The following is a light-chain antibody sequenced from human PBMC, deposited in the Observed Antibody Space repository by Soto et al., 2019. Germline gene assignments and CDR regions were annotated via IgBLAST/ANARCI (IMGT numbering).Light chain of an antibody. CDR3: MQALQTPDT. Sequence: DIVMTQSPLSLPVTPGEPASISCRSSQSLLHSNGYNYLDWYLQKPGQSPQLLIYLGSNRASGVPARFSGSGSGTDFTLKISRVEAEDVGVYYCMQALQTPDTFGQGTKLESK. CDR1: QSLLHSNGYNY. CDR2: LGS. V-gene: IGKV2-28*01. J-gene: IGKJ2*01.